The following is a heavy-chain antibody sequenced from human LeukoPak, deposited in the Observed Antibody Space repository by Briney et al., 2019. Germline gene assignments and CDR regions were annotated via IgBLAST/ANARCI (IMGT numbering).Heavy chain of an antibody. CDR1: GGSFSGYY. V-gene: IGHV4-34*01. J-gene: IGHJ5*02. Sequence: SETLSLTCAVYGGSFSGYYWSWIRQPPGKGLEWIGEINHSGSTNYNPSLKSRVTISVDTSKNQFSLKLSSVTAADTAVYHCARRADGRYFDWLFGNSDNWFDPWGQGTLVTVSS. CDR3: ARRADGRYFDWLFGNSDNWFDP. D-gene: IGHD3-9*01. CDR2: INHSGST.